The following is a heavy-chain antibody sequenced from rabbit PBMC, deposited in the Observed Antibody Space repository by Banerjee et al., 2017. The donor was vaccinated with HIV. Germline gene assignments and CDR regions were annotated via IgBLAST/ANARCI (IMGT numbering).Heavy chain of an antibody. CDR1: GFSFSNKYV. Sequence: QEQLEESGGDLVKPEGSLTLTCTASGFSFSNKYVMCWVRQAPGKGLEWIGCFHIDGSDSTYHASWAKGRFTITKTSSTTVTLQMTSLTGADTATYFCARWAGNSYLAGSNLWGPGTLVTVS. D-gene: IGHD8-1*01. J-gene: IGHJ4*01. CDR3: ARWAGNSYLAGSNL. CDR2: FHIDGSDST. V-gene: IGHV1S45*01.